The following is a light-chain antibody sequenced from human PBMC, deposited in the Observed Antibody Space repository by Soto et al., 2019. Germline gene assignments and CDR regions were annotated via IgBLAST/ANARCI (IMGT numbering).Light chain of an antibody. J-gene: IGKJ1*01. CDR2: GAS. CDR1: QSVSSN. Sequence: EIVMTQSPATLSVSPGERATLSCSASQSVSSNLAWYQQKPGQAPRLLIYGASTRATGIPARFSGSGSGTEFTLTISSLQSEDFAVYYCQHYNNWPMTFGQGTKVEIK. CDR3: QHYNNWPMT. V-gene: IGKV3-15*01.